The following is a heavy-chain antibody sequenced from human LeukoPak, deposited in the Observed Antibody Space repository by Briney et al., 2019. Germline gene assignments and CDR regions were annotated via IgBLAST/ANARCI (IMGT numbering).Heavy chain of an antibody. CDR2: VHYSGRT. J-gene: IGHJ2*01. CDR1: GGPIRLYY. V-gene: IGHV4-59*13. CDR3: ARDNWYFDL. Sequence: SEPLSLTCSVSGGPIRLYYWRWIPGPPGKGVEWIGYVHYSGRTNYNPSLKSRVSISVDTSKNQFSLKLSSVTAADTAVYYCARDNWYFDLWGRSTLVTVS.